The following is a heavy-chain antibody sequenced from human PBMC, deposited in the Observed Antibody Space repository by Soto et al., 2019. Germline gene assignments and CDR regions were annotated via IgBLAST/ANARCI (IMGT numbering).Heavy chain of an antibody. Sequence: SETLSLTCTVSGGSISSYYWSWIRQPPGKGLEWIGYIYYSGSTNYNPSLKSRVTISVDTSKNQFSLKLSSVTAADTAVYYCARDRLLWDVGLADYYMDVWGKGTTVTVSS. CDR2: IYYSGST. J-gene: IGHJ6*03. V-gene: IGHV4-59*01. D-gene: IGHD3-10*01. CDR1: GGSISSYY. CDR3: ARDRLLWDVGLADYYMDV.